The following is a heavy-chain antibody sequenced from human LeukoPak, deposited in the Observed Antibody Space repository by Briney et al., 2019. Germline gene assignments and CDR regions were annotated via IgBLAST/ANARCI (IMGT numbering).Heavy chain of an antibody. J-gene: IGHJ4*02. CDR1: GFTFSSYA. D-gene: IGHD5-18*01. CDR3: AKGLGTAMVKPNFDY. CDR2: ISGSDGTT. Sequence: GGSQRLSCAASGFTFSSYAMSWVRQAPGKGLEWVSSISGSDGTTYYADSVKGRFTISRDNSKNTLYLQMNSLRAEDTAVYYCAKGLGTAMVKPNFDYWGQGTLVTVSS. V-gene: IGHV3-23*01.